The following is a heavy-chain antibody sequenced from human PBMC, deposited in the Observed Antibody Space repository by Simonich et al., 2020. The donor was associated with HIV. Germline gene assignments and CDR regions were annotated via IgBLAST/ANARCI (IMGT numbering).Heavy chain of an antibody. D-gene: IGHD3-3*01. Sequence: QVQLQQWGAGLLKPSETLSLTCAVYGGSFSGYYWSWTRQPPGKGLEWIGVINHSVNPIYNPSLKGRVTISVEKSKNQFSLKLSSMTAADTAVYYCAAGHGLLRFLEWEGTYMDVWGKGTTVTVSS. CDR2: INHSVNP. CDR1: GGSFSGYY. CDR3: AAGHGLLRFLEWEGTYMDV. V-gene: IGHV4-34*01. J-gene: IGHJ6*03.